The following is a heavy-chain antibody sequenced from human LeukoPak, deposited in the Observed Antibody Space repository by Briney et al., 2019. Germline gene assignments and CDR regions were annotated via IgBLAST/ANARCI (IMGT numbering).Heavy chain of an antibody. CDR1: GFTFSDYY. CDR3: AKTSQYSSGWFDY. J-gene: IGHJ4*02. CDR2: ISGSGGST. D-gene: IGHD6-19*01. Sequence: GGSLRLSCGASGFTFSDYYMSWIRQAPGKGLEWVSTISGSGGSTYYVDSVKGRFTISRDNSRNTLDIEMNSLRPEDTAVYYCAKTSQYSSGWFDYWGQGTLVTVSS. V-gene: IGHV3-23*01.